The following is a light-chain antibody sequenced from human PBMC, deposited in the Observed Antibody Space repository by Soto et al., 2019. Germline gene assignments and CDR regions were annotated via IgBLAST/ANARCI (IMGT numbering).Light chain of an antibody. CDR3: LQYNSWPRT. J-gene: IGKJ1*01. V-gene: IGKV3-15*01. Sequence: EILMTQSPAALSVAQGERATLSCRASQNIGINFAWYQQKPGQAPSLLIFGAVSRATGVPERFSGSGSGTEFTLTISSLQGEDYVDYYCLQYNSWPRTFGQGTKVEL. CDR1: QNIGIN. CDR2: GAV.